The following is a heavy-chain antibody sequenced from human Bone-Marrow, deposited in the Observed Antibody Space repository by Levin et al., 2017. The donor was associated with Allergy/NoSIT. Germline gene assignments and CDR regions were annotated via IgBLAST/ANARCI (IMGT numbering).Heavy chain of an antibody. J-gene: IGHJ4*02. CDR3: ARQPVATVTPHFDY. Sequence: PSETLSLTCTVSGGSISSYYWSWIRQPPGKGLEWIGYIYYSGSTNYNPSLKSRVTISVDTSKNQFSLKLSSVTAADTAVYYCARQPVATVTPHFDYWGQGTLVTVSS. CDR1: GGSISSYY. CDR2: IYYSGST. D-gene: IGHD4-17*01. V-gene: IGHV4-59*08.